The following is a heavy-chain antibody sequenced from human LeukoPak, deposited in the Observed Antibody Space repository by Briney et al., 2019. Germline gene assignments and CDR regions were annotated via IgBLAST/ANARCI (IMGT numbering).Heavy chain of an antibody. D-gene: IGHD6-19*01. Sequence: GGSLRLSCAAYGFTFSSYGMHWVRQAPGNGLEWLALISTDGGNKYYADSVKGPITIARDNSKNTLYLQMNSLRTEDTAVFYCAKDRFEGWLPEHWGQGTLVTVSS. CDR1: GFTFSSYG. J-gene: IGHJ1*01. CDR3: AKDRFEGWLPEH. V-gene: IGHV3-30*18. CDR2: ISTDGGNK.